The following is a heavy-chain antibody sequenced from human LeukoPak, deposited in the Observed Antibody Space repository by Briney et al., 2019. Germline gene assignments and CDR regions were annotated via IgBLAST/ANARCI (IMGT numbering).Heavy chain of an antibody. Sequence: PSETLSLTCTVSGGSISSYYWSWIRQPPGKGLEWIGYIYYSGSTNYNPSLKSRVTISVDTSKDQFSLKLSSVTAADTAVYYCAAGGLGIEDAFDIWGQGTMVTVSS. CDR1: GGSISSYY. J-gene: IGHJ3*02. CDR2: IYYSGST. CDR3: AAGGLGIEDAFDI. V-gene: IGHV4-59*01. D-gene: IGHD7-27*01.